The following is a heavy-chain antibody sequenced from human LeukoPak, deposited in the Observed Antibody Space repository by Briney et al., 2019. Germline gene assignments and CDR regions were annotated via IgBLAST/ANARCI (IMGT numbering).Heavy chain of an antibody. V-gene: IGHV1-2*02. Sequence: ASVKVSCKASGYSFTDYYIHWMRQVPGLGLEWMGWINPNSGGTNYAQKFQGRVAMTRDTSIRTAYMELSRLRSDDTAVYYCTREAILRDYSDSYYSGQGALVTVSS. D-gene: IGHD4-11*01. CDR2: INPNSGGT. CDR1: GYSFTDYY. J-gene: IGHJ4*02. CDR3: TREAILRDYSDSYY.